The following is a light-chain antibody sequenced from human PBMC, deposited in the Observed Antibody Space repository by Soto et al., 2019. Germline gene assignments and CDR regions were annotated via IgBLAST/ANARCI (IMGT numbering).Light chain of an antibody. V-gene: IGLV2-14*01. Sequence: ALTQPASVSGSPGQSITISCTGTSSDVGAYNYVSWYQQRPGKAPKLMIYDVSVRPSGVSNRFSGSKSGNTASLTISGLQAEDEADYYCSSYTTSTTIVLFGGGTKLTVL. J-gene: IGLJ2*01. CDR1: SSDVGAYNY. CDR2: DVS. CDR3: SSYTTSTTIVL.